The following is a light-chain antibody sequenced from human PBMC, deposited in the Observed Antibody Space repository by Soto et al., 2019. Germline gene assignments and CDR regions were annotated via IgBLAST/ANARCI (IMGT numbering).Light chain of an antibody. CDR1: QSLNSNY. Sequence: EVVLMQSPGTLCLSPGDRATLSCRASQSLNSNYLAWYQQKPGQAPRLLIYGASNRATGIPDRFSGSGSGTDFALTISSLEPEDFAVYYCQQYGTSSITFGQGTRLEI. CDR3: QQYGTSSIT. CDR2: GAS. J-gene: IGKJ5*01. V-gene: IGKV3-20*01.